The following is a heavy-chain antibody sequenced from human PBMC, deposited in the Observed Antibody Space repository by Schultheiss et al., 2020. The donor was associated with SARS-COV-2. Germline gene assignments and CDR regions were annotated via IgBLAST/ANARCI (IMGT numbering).Heavy chain of an antibody. D-gene: IGHD1-7*01. V-gene: IGHV4-61*01. CDR2: IYYSGST. CDR3: ARSEAGTTWWFDP. J-gene: IGHJ5*02. Sequence: SETLSLTCTVSGGSVSSGSYYWSWIRQPPGKGLEWIGYIYYSGSTYYNPSLKSRVTISVDTSKNQFSLKLSSVTAADTAVYYCARSEAGTTWWFDPWGQGTLVTVSS. CDR1: GGSVSSGSYY.